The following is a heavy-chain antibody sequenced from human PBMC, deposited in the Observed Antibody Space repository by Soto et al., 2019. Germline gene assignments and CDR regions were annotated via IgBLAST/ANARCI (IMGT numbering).Heavy chain of an antibody. CDR1: GGTFSSYA. Sequence: SVKVSCKASGGTFSSYAISWVRQAPGQGLEWMGGIIPIFGTANYAQKFQGRVTITADKSTSTAYMELSSLRSEDTAVYYCARYSGTTGSFYYYYGMDVWGQGTTVTVSS. CDR3: ARYSGTTGSFYYYYGMDV. D-gene: IGHD1-26*01. J-gene: IGHJ6*02. CDR2: IIPIFGTA. V-gene: IGHV1-69*06.